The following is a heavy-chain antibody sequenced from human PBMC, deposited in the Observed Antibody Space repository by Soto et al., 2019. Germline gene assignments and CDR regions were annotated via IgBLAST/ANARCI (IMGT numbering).Heavy chain of an antibody. CDR3: ARVGFLEWLSHRLMPYGMDV. CDR1: GGSISSYY. J-gene: IGHJ6*02. CDR2: IYYSGST. V-gene: IGHV4-59*01. D-gene: IGHD3-3*01. Sequence: QVQLQESGPGLVKPSETLSLTCTVSGGSISSYYWSWIRQPPGKGLEWIGYIYYSGSTNYNPSLKRRVTIAVDTSKNQFSLKLSSVTAADTAVYYCARVGFLEWLSHRLMPYGMDVWGQGTTVTVSS.